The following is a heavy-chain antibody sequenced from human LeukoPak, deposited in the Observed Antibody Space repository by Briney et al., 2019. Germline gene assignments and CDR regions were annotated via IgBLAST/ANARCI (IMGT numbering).Heavy chain of an antibody. Sequence: SETLSLTCTVSGGSISTYYWSWIRQPPGKGLEWIGYIYYSGSTNYNPSLKSRVTISVDTSKNQFSLRLSSVTAADTAVYYCARDRSEFDYWGQGTLVTVSS. CDR2: IYYSGST. CDR1: GGSISTYY. CDR3: ARDRSEFDY. V-gene: IGHV4-59*01. J-gene: IGHJ4*02.